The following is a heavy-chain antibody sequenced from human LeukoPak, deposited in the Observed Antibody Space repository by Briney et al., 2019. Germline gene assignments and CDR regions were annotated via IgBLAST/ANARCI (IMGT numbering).Heavy chain of an antibody. CDR3: ARVVDANQLLGNFDY. CDR1: GFTFSSYW. Sequence: GGSLKLSCAASGFTFSSYWMSWVRQAPGKGLEWVANIKQDGSEKYYVDSVKGRFTISRDNAKNSLYLQMNSLRAEDTAVYYCARVVDANQLLGNFDYWGQGTLVTVSS. J-gene: IGHJ4*02. V-gene: IGHV3-7*04. D-gene: IGHD2-2*01. CDR2: IKQDGSEK.